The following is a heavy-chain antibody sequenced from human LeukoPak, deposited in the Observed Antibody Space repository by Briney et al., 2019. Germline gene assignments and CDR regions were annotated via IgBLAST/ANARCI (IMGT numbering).Heavy chain of an antibody. Sequence: PSETLSLTCTVSGGSISSYYWSWIRQPPGKGLEWIGYIYYSGSTNYNPSLKSRVTISIDTSKNQFSLKLSSVTAADPAVYYCARSDVLRFYYLEERGQGTLVTVSS. CDR2: IYYSGST. D-gene: IGHD3-3*01. CDR3: ARSDVLRFYYLEE. J-gene: IGHJ4*02. CDR1: GGSISSYY. V-gene: IGHV4-59*01.